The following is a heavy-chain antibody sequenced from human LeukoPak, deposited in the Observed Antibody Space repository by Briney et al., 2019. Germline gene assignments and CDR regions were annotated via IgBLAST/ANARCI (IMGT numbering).Heavy chain of an antibody. V-gene: IGHV4-34*01. Sequence: PSETLSLTCAAYGGSFRGYYWSWIRQPPGKGLEWIGEINHSGSTNYNPSLKSRVTISVDTSKNQFSLKLSSVTAADTAVYYCARCLVVPRYYYYYMDVWGKGTTVTVSS. CDR2: INHSGST. CDR3: ARCLVVPRYYYYYMDV. CDR1: GGSFRGYY. D-gene: IGHD2-2*01. J-gene: IGHJ6*03.